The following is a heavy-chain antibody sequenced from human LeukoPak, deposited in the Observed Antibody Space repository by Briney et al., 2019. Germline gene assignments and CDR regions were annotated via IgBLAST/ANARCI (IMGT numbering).Heavy chain of an antibody. CDR1: GGTFSSYA. CDR3: ARPLERRCYCGMVV. J-gene: IGHJ6*04. D-gene: IGHD1-1*01. Sequence: HAASVKVSCKASGGTFSSYAISWVRQAPGQGLEWMGGIIPVVANKNYAQKVQGRVTITEDESTNTAYMELSSLRAEDTAVYYCARPLERRCYCGMVVCGKGTTVTVSS. V-gene: IGHV1-69*13. CDR2: IIPVVANK.